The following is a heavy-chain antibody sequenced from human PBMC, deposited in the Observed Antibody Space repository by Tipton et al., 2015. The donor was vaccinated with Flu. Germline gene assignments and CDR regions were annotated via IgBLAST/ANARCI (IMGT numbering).Heavy chain of an antibody. V-gene: IGHV4-34*01. CDR3: ARGVSGARGGLHY. Sequence: TLSLTCGVYGGSFSGYYCSWIRQPPGKGLEWIGEINNSGGTNYNPSLKSRVAITVDTSKNQFSPKLSSVTAADTAVYYCARGVSGARGGLHYWGQGTLVIVSS. D-gene: IGHD3-16*01. J-gene: IGHJ4*02. CDR1: GGSFSGYY. CDR2: INNSGGT.